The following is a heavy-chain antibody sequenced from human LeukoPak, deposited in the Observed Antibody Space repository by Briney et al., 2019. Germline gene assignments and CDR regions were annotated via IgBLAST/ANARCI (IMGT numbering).Heavy chain of an antibody. CDR1: GFTFSSYA. CDR3: AKVDGYSSSWYGFYFDY. Sequence: GRSLRLSCAASGFTFSSYAMHWVRQAPGKGLEWVAVISYDGSNKYYADSVKGRFTISRDNSNNTLYLQMNSLRAEDTAVYYCAKVDGYSSSWYGFYFDYWGQGTLVTVSS. J-gene: IGHJ4*02. D-gene: IGHD6-13*01. V-gene: IGHV3-30*04. CDR2: ISYDGSNK.